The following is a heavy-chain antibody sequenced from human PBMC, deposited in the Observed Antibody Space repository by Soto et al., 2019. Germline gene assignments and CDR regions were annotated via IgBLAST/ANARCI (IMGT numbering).Heavy chain of an antibody. D-gene: IGHD1-26*01. CDR2: IKQDGSEK. CDR1: GFTFSNYW. V-gene: IGHV3-7*03. CDR3: ARDPEGGSYPT. Sequence: GGSLRLSCAASGFTFSNYWMSWVRQAPGKGLEWVANIKQDGSEKYYVDSVKGRFTISRDNAKNSLFLQMYSLRAEDTAVYYCARDPEGGSYPTWGQGTLVTVSS. J-gene: IGHJ4*02.